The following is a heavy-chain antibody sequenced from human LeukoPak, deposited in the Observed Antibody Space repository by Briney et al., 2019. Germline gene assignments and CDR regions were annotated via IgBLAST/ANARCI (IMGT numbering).Heavy chain of an antibody. J-gene: IGHJ3*02. D-gene: IGHD2-2*02. V-gene: IGHV3-15*01. CDR1: GFTFSNAW. CDR2: VRSKSDGGTT. Sequence: RGGSLRLSCAASGFTFSNAWMSWVRQAPGKGLEWVGRVRSKSDGGTTDYAAPVKGRFTISRDDSKSTLYLQMNSLKTEDTAVYYCATDRVGCSSTSCYNAFDIWGQGTMVTVSS. CDR3: ATDRVGCSSTSCYNAFDI.